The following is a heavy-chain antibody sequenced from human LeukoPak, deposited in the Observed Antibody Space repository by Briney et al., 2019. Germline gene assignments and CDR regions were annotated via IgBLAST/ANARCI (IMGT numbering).Heavy chain of an antibody. CDR3: AKALEQETVIALDS. CDR2: ISGSGGST. V-gene: IGHV3-23*01. CDR1: GFTFSTYA. D-gene: IGHD6-13*01. J-gene: IGHJ4*02. Sequence: GGSLRLSCAASGFTFSTYAMSWVRQAPGKGLEWVSAISGSGGSTYYADSVKGRFTISRDNSKNTLYLQMNSLRAEDTSVYFCAKALEQETVIALDSWGQGTLVTVSS.